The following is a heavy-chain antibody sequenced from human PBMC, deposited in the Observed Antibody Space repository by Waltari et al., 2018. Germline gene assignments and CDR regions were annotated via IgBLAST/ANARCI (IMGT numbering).Heavy chain of an antibody. CDR2: IVGSGSQS. CDR1: VFSSHGYP. J-gene: IGHJ4*02. V-gene: IGHV3-23*04. Sequence: EVQLVESGGGLVQPGGSLKLSCRGYVFSSHGYPLAWVRQPPGKGLEWVSSIVGSGSQSNYGDSVKGRFVISRDNSKNIIYLQMSSLRPEDTAVYYCAKEYGIVGTYDYWGQGTLVTVSS. D-gene: IGHD1-1*01. CDR3: AKEYGIVGTYDY.